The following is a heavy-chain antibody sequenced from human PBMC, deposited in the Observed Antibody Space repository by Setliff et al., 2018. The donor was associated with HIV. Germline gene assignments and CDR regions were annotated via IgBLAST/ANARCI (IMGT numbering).Heavy chain of an antibody. CDR1: GASVTNVLYY. D-gene: IGHD3-3*01. V-gene: IGHV4-61*09. CDR3: AREREAWSGFYSDYHYGVDV. J-gene: IGHJ6*02. CDR2: IYTSGNSRYT. Sequence: PSETLSLTCTVSGASVTNVLYYWSWLRQPAGKGLEWIGHIYTSGNSRYTNYNSSLESRVAISLDTSSNQFSLKLSSVTAADTAVYHCAREREAWSGFYSDYHYGVDVWGQGTTVTVSS.